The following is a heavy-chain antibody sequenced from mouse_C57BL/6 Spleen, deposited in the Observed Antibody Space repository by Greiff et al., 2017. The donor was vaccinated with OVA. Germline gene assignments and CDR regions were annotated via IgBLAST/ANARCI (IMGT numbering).Heavy chain of an antibody. J-gene: IGHJ2*01. V-gene: IGHV5-6*01. CDR2: ISSGGSYT. CDR3: AREVLYFDY. Sequence: EVKLVESGGDLVKPGGSLKLSCAASGFTFSSYGMSWVRQTPDKRLEWVATISSGGSYTYYPDSVKGRFTISRDNAKNTLYLQMSSLKSEDTAMYYCAREVLYFDYWGQGTTLTVSS. CDR1: GFTFSSYG.